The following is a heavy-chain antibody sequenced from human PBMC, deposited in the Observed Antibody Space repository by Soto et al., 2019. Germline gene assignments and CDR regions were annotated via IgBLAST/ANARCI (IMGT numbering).Heavy chain of an antibody. V-gene: IGHV1-18*01. J-gene: IGHJ6*02. Sequence: QVQLVQSGAEVKKPGASVKVSCKASGYTFTSYGISWVRQAPGQGLEWMGWIRAYNGTTNYAQKLQGRVTMTTGTSTSTAYMELRSLWTEETAVYYCARYRPTIDVWRQGTRVTVSS. D-gene: IGHD3-16*02. CDR1: GYTFTSYG. CDR3: ARYRPTIDV. CDR2: IRAYNGTT.